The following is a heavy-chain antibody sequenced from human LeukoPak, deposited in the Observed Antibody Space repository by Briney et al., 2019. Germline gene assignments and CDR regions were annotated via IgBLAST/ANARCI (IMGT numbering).Heavy chain of an antibody. V-gene: IGHV4-59*01. Sequence: KPSETLSLTCTVSGGSISSYYWSWIRQPPGKGLEWIGYIYYSGSTNYNPSLKSRVTISVDTSKNQFSLKLSSVTAADTAVYYCARIALYDDTAFYSGYYYYYYPMDVWGQGTTVTVSS. D-gene: IGHD3-9*01. CDR3: ARIALYDDTAFYSGYYYYYYPMDV. CDR2: IYYSGST. J-gene: IGHJ6*02. CDR1: GGSISSYY.